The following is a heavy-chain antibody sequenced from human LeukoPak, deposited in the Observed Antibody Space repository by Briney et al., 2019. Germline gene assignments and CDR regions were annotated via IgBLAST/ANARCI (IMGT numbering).Heavy chain of an antibody. CDR3: ARAAAGSVYYYYYYMDV. J-gene: IGHJ6*03. V-gene: IGHV3-48*01. Sequence: GGSLRLSCAASGFTLSSYSMNWVRQAPGKGLEWVSYTGSSSTTIYYADSVKGRFTISRDNSKNTLYLQMNSLRAEDTAVYYCARAAAGSVYYYYYYMDVWGKGTTVTVSS. CDR1: GFTLSSYS. D-gene: IGHD6-13*01. CDR2: TGSSSTTI.